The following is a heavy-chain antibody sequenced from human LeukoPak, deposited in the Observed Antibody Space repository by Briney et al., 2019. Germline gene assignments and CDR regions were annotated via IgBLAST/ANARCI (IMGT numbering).Heavy chain of an antibody. V-gene: IGHV3-9*01. D-gene: IGHD5-18*01. CDR2: ISWNSGSI. Sequence: PGGSLRLPCAASGFTFDDYAMHWVRQAPGKGLEWVSGISWNSGSIGYADSVKGRFTISRDNAKNSLYLQMNSLRAEDTALYYCAKDSGYSYGSAGDYWGQGTLVTVSS. CDR1: GFTFDDYA. CDR3: AKDSGYSYGSAGDY. J-gene: IGHJ4*02.